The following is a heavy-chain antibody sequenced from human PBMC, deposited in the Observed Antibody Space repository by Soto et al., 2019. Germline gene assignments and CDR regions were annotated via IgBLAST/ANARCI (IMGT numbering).Heavy chain of an antibody. CDR2: ISYDGSNK. D-gene: IGHD3-16*02. J-gene: IGHJ4*02. CDR3: AKGDGYDYVWGSYPFDY. CDR1: GFTFSSYG. Sequence: QVQLVESGGGVVQPGRSLRLSCAASGFTFSSYGMHWVRQAPGKGLEWVAVISYDGSNKYYADSVKGRFTISRDNSKNTLYLQMNSLGAEDTAVYYCAKGDGYDYVWGSYPFDYWGQGTLVTVSS. V-gene: IGHV3-30*18.